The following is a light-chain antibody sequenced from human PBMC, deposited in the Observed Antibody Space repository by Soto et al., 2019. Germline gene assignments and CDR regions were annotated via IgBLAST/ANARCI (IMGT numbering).Light chain of an antibody. V-gene: IGKV3-11*01. CDR3: ERRVTGIS. CDR1: QSVRSF. CDR2: DAS. J-gene: IGKJ5*01. Sequence: EIVLTQSPATLSLSPGERATLSCRASQSVRSFLTWYQQRPGQAPRLLIYDASKRASGIPARFSGSGSGTDISLTISSPDPENFSVFFTERRVTGISFGQGARRGIK.